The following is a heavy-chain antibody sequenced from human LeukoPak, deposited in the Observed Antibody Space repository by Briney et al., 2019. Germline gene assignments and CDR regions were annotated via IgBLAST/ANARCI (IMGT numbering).Heavy chain of an antibody. CDR2: ISYDGSNK. V-gene: IGHV3-30*18. Sequence: GGSLRLSCAASGFTFSSYGMHWVRQAPGKGLEWVAVISYDGSNKYYADSVKGRFTISRDNSKNTLYLQMNSLRAEDTAVYYCAKDWRLDVWGQETTVTVSS. D-gene: IGHD3-3*01. J-gene: IGHJ6*02. CDR3: AKDWRLDV. CDR1: GFTFSSYG.